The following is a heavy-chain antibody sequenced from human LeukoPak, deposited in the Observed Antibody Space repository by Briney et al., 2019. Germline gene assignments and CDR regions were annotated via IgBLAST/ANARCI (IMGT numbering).Heavy chain of an antibody. D-gene: IGHD3-10*01. V-gene: IGHV3-53*01. CDR1: GFTVSSNY. CDR3: AREAHGSGSYYIDY. CDR2: IYSGGST. Sequence: GGSLRLSCAASGFTVSSNYMSWVRQAPGKGLEWVSVIYSGGSTYYADSVKGRFTISRDNSKNTLYLQMNSLRAEDTAVYYCAREAHGSGSYYIDYWGQGTLVTVSS. J-gene: IGHJ4*02.